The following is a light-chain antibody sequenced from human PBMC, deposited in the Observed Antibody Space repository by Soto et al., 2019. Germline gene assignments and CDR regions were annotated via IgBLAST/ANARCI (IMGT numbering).Light chain of an antibody. CDR2: DAS. CDR1: QSVSGW. V-gene: IGKV1-5*01. J-gene: IGKJ1*01. Sequence: DIQMTHSPSTLAASVWDAVAVPWRASQSVSGWLAWYQQKPGEAPKLLIYDASALPRGVPSRFSGSGSGTDFTLTISRLEPEDFAVYYCQQYGSSPTRTFGQGTKVDIK. CDR3: QQYGSSPTRT.